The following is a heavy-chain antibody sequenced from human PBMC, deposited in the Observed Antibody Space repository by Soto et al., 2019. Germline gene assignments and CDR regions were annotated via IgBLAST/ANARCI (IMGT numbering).Heavy chain of an antibody. V-gene: IGHV3-30*18. D-gene: IGHD3-10*01. CDR2: TSYNGNNK. CDR1: GFTFSDCS. CDR3: AKDIKCEDFTYGYFYYGMDV. Sequence: QVQLVESGGGVVQPGRSLRLSCAASGFTFSDCSMHWVRQAPGKGLEWVASTSYNGNNKYYGDSVKGRFTISRDNSKNTLHLEMITLRPEDTAVYYCAKDIKCEDFTYGYFYYGMDVWGQGTTVTVS. J-gene: IGHJ6*02.